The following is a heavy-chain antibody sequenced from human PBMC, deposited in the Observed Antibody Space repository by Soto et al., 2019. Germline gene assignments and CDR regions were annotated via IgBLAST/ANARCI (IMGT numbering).Heavy chain of an antibody. CDR2: INHSGST. D-gene: IGHD1-7*01. J-gene: IGHJ6*02. CDR3: ARGWNYVIYGMDV. V-gene: IGHV4-34*01. Sequence: KPSETLSLTCAVYGGSFSGYYWSCIRQPPGKGLEWIGEINHSGSTNYNPSLKSRVTISVDTSKNQFSLKLSSVTAADTAVYYCARGWNYVIYGMDVWGQGTTVTVSS. CDR1: GGSFSGYY.